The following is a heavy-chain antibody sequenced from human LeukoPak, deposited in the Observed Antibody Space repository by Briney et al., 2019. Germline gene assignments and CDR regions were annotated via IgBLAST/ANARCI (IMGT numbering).Heavy chain of an antibody. D-gene: IGHD3-22*01. CDR1: GFTFSDYY. J-gene: IGHJ5*02. Sequence: GGSLRLSCAASGFTFSDYYMSWIRQAPGKGLEWVSSISSSSSYIYYADSVKGRFTISRDNAKNSLYLQMNSLRAEDTAVYYCARDPGYYDSSGFNRHNWFDPWGQGTLVTVSS. CDR2: ISSSSSYI. CDR3: ARDPGYYDSSGFNRHNWFDP. V-gene: IGHV3-11*06.